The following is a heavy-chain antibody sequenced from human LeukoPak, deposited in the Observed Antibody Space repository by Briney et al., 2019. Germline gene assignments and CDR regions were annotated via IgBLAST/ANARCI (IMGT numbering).Heavy chain of an antibody. CDR3: ATYRQVLLPFES. D-gene: IGHD2-8*02. J-gene: IGHJ4*02. CDR2: IFPSGGEI. CDR1: GFTFSTFA. V-gene: IGHV3-23*01. Sequence: GGSLRLSCAASGFTFSTFAMIWVRKPPGKGLKWVSSIFPSGGEIHYADSVRGRFTISRDNSKSTLSLQMNSLRAEDTAIYYCATYRQVLLPFESWGQGTLVTVSS.